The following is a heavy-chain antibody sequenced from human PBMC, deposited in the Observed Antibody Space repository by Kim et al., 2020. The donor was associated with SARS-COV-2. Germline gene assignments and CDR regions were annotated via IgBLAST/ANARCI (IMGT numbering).Heavy chain of an antibody. CDR3: ARSPAAPHPHSGAVGY. J-gene: IGHJ4*02. Sequence: SETLSLTCTVSGGSISSGGYYWSWIRQHPGKGLEWIGYIYYSGSTYYNPSLKSRVTISVDTSKNQFSLKLSSVTAADTAVYYCARSPAAPHPHSGAVGYWGQGTLVTVSS. V-gene: IGHV4-31*03. CDR2: IYYSGST. CDR1: GGSISSGGYY. D-gene: IGHD1-26*01.